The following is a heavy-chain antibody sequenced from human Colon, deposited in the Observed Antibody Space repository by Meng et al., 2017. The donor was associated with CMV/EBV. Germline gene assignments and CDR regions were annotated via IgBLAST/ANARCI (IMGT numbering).Heavy chain of an antibody. Sequence: FTFSSYAMHCVRQAPGKGLEWVAVISYYRSNNYYADSMKGRFTISRDNSKNTLYLQMNSLRAEDTAVYYCAGDLIVVVPAAIGEGVDYWGQGTLVTVSS. J-gene: IGHJ4*02. CDR1: FTFSSYA. V-gene: IGHV3-30*04. D-gene: IGHD2-2*02. CDR3: AGDLIVVVPAAIGEGVDY. CDR2: ISYYRSNN.